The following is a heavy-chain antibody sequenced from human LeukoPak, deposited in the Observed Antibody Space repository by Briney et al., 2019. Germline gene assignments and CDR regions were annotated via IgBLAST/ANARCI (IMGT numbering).Heavy chain of an antibody. CDR2: IYYSGST. Sequence: SETLSLTCTVSSGSISSYYWSWIRQPPGKGLEWIGYIYYSGSTNYNPSLKSRVTISVDTSKNQFSLKLSSVTAADTAVYYCARGGYYGSGRPGAFDYWGQGTLVTVSS. CDR1: SGSISSYY. CDR3: ARGGYYGSGRPGAFDY. J-gene: IGHJ4*02. D-gene: IGHD3-10*01. V-gene: IGHV4-59*01.